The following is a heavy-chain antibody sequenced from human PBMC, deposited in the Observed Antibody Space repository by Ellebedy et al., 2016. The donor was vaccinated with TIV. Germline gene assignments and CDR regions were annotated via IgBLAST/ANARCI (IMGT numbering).Heavy chain of an antibody. CDR1: GFTFSSYE. J-gene: IGHJ2*01. Sequence: PGGSLRLSCAASGFTFSSYEMNWVRQAPGKGLEWVSYISSSGSTIYYADSVKGRFTISRDNAKNSLYLQMNSLRDEDTAVYYCARRGPSGYDYYWYFDLWGRGTLVTVSS. CDR3: ARRGPSGYDYYWYFDL. V-gene: IGHV3-48*03. D-gene: IGHD5-12*01. CDR2: ISSSGSTI.